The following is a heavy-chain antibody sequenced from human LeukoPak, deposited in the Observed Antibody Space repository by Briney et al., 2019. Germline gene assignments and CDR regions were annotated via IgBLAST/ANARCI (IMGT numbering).Heavy chain of an antibody. Sequence: GGSLRLSCAASGFTFSSYWMHWVRQAPGKGLVWVSRINTDGSSTSYADSVKGRFTFSRDNAKNTLYLQTNSLRAEDTAVYYCTRDSYTNSVYYGMDVWGQGTTVTVSS. J-gene: IGHJ6*02. D-gene: IGHD6-6*01. V-gene: IGHV3-74*01. CDR1: GFTFSSYW. CDR3: TRDSYTNSVYYGMDV. CDR2: INTDGSST.